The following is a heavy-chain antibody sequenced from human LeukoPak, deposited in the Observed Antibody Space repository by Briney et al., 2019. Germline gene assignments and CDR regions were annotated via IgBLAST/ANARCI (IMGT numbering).Heavy chain of an antibody. CDR1: GGTFSSYA. Sequence: SVKASCKASGGTFSSYAISWVRQAPGQGLEWMGRIIPIFGTANYAQKFQGRVTITTDESTSTAYMELSSLRSEDTAVYYCASDRTMVRGVIYWGQGTLVTVSS. J-gene: IGHJ4*02. CDR2: IIPIFGTA. D-gene: IGHD3-10*01. V-gene: IGHV1-69*05. CDR3: ASDRTMVRGVIY.